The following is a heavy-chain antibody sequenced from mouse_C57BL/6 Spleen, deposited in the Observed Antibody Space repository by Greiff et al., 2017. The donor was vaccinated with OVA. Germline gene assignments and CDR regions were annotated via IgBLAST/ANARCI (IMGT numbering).Heavy chain of an antibody. J-gene: IGHJ4*01. Sequence: QVQLQQSGPELVKPGASVKISCKASGYAFSSSWMNWVTQRPGKGLEWIGRIYPGDGDTNYNGKFKGKATLSADKSSSNAYMQLSSLTSEDSAVYVCAKEGTSYAMDYWGQGTSVTVSS. CDR3: AKEGTSYAMDY. V-gene: IGHV1-82*01. CDR2: IYPGDGDT. D-gene: IGHD3-3*01. CDR1: GYAFSSSW.